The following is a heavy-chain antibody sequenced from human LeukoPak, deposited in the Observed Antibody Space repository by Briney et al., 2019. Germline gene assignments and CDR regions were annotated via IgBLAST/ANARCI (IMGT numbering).Heavy chain of an antibody. J-gene: IGHJ6*03. Sequence: SETLSLTCTVSGGSIGCSYLIWIRQPAGKGREGVGHIYPGENTNYHHSLKNGVTTSVNTSKTQFSLKLSSVTAADTAVYYCARATVGDMTYYDDYNCMDVWGKGTTVTVSS. CDR3: ARATVGDMTYYDDYNCMDV. CDR1: GGSIGCSY. V-gene: IGHV4-4*07. CDR2: IYPGENT. D-gene: IGHD3-16*01.